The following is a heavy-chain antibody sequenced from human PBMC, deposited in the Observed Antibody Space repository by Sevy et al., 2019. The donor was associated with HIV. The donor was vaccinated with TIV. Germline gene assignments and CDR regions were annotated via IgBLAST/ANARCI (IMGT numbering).Heavy chain of an antibody. V-gene: IGHV4-39*01. Sequence: SETLSLTCAVSGGSIENNNFYWGWIRQPPGKGLEWIGSVLFSGSSYYSPSLKSRLTMSVETSRNRFSLRLSSVTAADTAVYYCARNPQWPLHYYFDFWGQGILVTVSS. J-gene: IGHJ4*02. CDR3: ARNPQWPLHYYFDF. D-gene: IGHD2-8*01. CDR2: VLFSGSS. CDR1: GGSIENNNFY.